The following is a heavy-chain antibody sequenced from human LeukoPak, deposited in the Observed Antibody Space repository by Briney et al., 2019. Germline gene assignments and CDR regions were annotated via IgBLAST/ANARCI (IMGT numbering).Heavy chain of an antibody. V-gene: IGHV3-23*01. J-gene: IGHJ4*02. CDR2: ISFRGTIT. Sequence: GGSLRLSCAASGFTFNNDAIGWVRQAPGKGLEWVSGISFRGTITYYADSVKGRFTISRDNSKNTLYLQMSSLRAEDTAIYYCAKDPRGGAVADLFFEFWGQGTPVTVSS. CDR3: AKDPRGGAVADLFFEF. CDR1: GFTFNNDA. D-gene: IGHD6-19*01.